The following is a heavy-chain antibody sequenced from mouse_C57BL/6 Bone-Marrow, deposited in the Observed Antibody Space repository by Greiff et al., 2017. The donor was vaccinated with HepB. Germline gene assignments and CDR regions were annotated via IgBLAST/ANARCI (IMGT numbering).Heavy chain of an antibody. CDR1: GYTFTDYY. CDR3: ARGDYYGSSYDY. V-gene: IGHV1-26*01. D-gene: IGHD1-1*01. J-gene: IGHJ2*01. CDR2: INPNNGGT. Sequence: EVQLQQSGPELVKPGASVKISCKASGYTFTDYYMNWVKQSHGKSLEWIGDINPNNGGTSYNQKFKGKATLTVVKSSSTAYMELRSLTSEDSAVYYCARGDYYGSSYDYWGQGTTLTVSS.